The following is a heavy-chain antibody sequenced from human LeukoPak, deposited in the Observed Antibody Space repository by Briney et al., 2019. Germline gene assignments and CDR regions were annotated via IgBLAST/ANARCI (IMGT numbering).Heavy chain of an antibody. D-gene: IGHD1-20*01. V-gene: IGHV3-66*01. CDR3: AKDRYYNWNFDY. Sequence: GGSLRLSCAASEFSVGSNYMTWVRQAPGKGLEWVSLIYSGGSTYYADSVKGRFTISRDNSKNTLYLQMNSLRAEDTAVYYCAKDRYYNWNFDYWGQGTLVTVSS. CDR2: IYSGGST. CDR1: EFSVGSNY. J-gene: IGHJ4*02.